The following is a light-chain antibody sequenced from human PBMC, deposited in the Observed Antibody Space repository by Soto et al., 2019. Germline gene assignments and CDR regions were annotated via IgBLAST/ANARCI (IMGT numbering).Light chain of an antibody. CDR1: QSVLYSSNNKNY. J-gene: IGKJ1*01. Sequence: DIVMTQSPDSLAVSLGERATINCKSSQSVLYSSNNKNYLAWYQQKPGQPPKLLIYWASTRESGVTDRCGGSGSGTDFTLTISSLQAEDVAVYYCQQYFSTPPTFGQGTKVEIK. V-gene: IGKV4-1*01. CDR3: QQYFSTPPT. CDR2: WAS.